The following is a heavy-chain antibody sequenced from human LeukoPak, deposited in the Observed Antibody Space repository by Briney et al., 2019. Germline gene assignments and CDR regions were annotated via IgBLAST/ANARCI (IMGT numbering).Heavy chain of an antibody. Sequence: ASVKVSCTASGYTFTGYYMHWVRQAPGQGLEWMGWINPNSGGTNYAQTFQGRVTMTRDTSNSTAYMELSRLRSDDTAVYYCARDSHRDYDDSRGYHIWGQGKMVTVSS. CDR3: ARDSHRDYDDSRGYHI. CDR1: GYTFTGYY. J-gene: IGHJ3*02. V-gene: IGHV1-2*02. CDR2: INPNSGGT. D-gene: IGHD3-22*01.